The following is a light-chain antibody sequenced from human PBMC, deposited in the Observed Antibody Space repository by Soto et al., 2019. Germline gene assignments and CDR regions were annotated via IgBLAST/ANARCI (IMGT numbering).Light chain of an antibody. J-gene: IGLJ1*01. V-gene: IGLV2-14*01. CDR3: SSYTSSSPCV. CDR1: SSDVGGYNY. Sequence: QSVLTQPASVSGSPGQSITISCTGTSSDVGGYNYVSWYQQHPGKAPKLMIYEVSNRPSGVSNRFSGSKSGNTASLTISGLQAEDEADYYCSSYTSSSPCVFGGGTKVTV. CDR2: EVS.